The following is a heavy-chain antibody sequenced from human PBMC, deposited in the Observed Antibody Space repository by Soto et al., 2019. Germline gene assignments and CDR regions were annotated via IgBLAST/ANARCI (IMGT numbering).Heavy chain of an antibody. J-gene: IGHJ6*02. CDR2: IKGEAGGGTT. V-gene: IGHV3-15*01. Sequence: GGSLRLSCAASGFXFSNAWMSWVRQAPGKGLEWVGRIKGEAGGGTTDYAAPVKGRFTISRDDSKNTLYLQMNSLKTEDTAVYYCTTLSITIFGVVLMDVWGQGTTVTVSS. CDR3: TTLSITIFGVVLMDV. CDR1: GFXFSNAW. D-gene: IGHD3-3*01.